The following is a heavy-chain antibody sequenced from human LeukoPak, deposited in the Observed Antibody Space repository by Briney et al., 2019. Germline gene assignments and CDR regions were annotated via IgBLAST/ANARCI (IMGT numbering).Heavy chain of an antibody. CDR1: GYSFTSYW. CDR3: ARSPRDGYSDGVDVI. J-gene: IGHJ3*02. Sequence: GESLKISCKGSGYSFTSYWISWVRQMPGKGLEWMGIIYPDDSDTKYSPSFQGQVTISADKSISTVYLQWSSLQASDTAMYYCARSPRDGYSDGVDVIWGQGTMVTVSS. D-gene: IGHD5-24*01. V-gene: IGHV5-51*01. CDR2: IYPDDSDT.